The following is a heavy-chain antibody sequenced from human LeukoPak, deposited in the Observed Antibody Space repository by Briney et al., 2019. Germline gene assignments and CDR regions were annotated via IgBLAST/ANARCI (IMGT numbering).Heavy chain of an antibody. Sequence: SETLSLTCAVYGGSFSGYYWSWIRQPPGKGLEWIGEINHSGTTNHNPSLKSRVTISVDTSKNQFSLKLNSVTAADTAVYFCARARGAVAIDYWGQGTLVTVSS. V-gene: IGHV4-34*01. D-gene: IGHD6-19*01. J-gene: IGHJ4*02. CDR3: ARARGAVAIDY. CDR2: INHSGTT. CDR1: GGSFSGYY.